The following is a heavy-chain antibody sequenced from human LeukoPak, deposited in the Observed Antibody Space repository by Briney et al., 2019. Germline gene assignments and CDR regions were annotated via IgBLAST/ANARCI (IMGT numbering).Heavy chain of an antibody. V-gene: IGHV3-11*04. D-gene: IGHD5-18*01. J-gene: IGHJ5*02. CDR1: GFIFSDYY. Sequence: GGSLRLSCTTSGFIFSDYYMSWIRQAPGKGLEWVSYISSSGSIIYYADSVKGRFTISRDNAENSLYLQMNSLRAEDTAVYYCASLFGYSYAMTWGQGTLVTVSS. CDR2: ISSSGSII. CDR3: ASLFGYSYAMT.